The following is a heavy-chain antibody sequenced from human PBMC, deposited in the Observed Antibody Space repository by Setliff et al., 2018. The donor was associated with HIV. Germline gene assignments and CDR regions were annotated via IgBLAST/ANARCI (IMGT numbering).Heavy chain of an antibody. CDR3: ATDPGYSSTWYSESFQH. CDR2: FDPEDGET. Sequence: GASVKVSCKISGYTLTELFIHWVRQAPGKGLEWMANFDPEDGETFYAQKFQGRLTMTEDTSTDTAYMELSSLRSDDTAMYYCATDPGYSSTWYSESFQHWGQGTVVTVSS. CDR1: GYTLTELF. V-gene: IGHV1-24*01. J-gene: IGHJ1*01. D-gene: IGHD6-13*01.